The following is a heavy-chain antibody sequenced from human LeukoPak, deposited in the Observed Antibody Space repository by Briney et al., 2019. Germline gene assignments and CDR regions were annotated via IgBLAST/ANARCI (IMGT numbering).Heavy chain of an antibody. J-gene: IGHJ4*02. CDR3: ANHSDTAMVYAY. D-gene: IGHD5-18*01. V-gene: IGHV3-23*01. Sequence: PGGSLRLSCAASGFTFSSYAMSWVRQAPGKGLEWVSTISDSGYSTYYADSVKGRFTMSRDNSKNTLYLQMNSLRAEDTAVYYCANHSDTAMVYAYWGQGTLVTVSS. CDR2: ISDSGYST. CDR1: GFTFSSYA.